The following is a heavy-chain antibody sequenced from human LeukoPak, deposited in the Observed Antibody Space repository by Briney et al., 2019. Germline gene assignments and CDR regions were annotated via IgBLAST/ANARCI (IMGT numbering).Heavy chain of an antibody. D-gene: IGHD6-19*01. Sequence: PSETLSLTCTVSGGSISSYYWSWIRQPPGKGLEWIGYIYYSGSTNYNPSLKSRVTISVDTSKNQFSLKLSSVTAADMAVYYCASSSRGSPLDPWGQGTLVTVSS. CDR1: GGSISSYY. V-gene: IGHV4-59*01. J-gene: IGHJ5*02. CDR3: ASSSRGSPLDP. CDR2: IYYSGST.